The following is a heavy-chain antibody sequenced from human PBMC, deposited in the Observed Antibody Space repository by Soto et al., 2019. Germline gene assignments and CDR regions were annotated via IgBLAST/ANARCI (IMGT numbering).Heavy chain of an antibody. D-gene: IGHD4-17*01. CDR3: ARGTVTTGALFDY. V-gene: IGHV1-3*01. CDR1: GYIFINYA. CDR2: INAGDGNT. Sequence: QVQLVQFGAEVKKPGASVKVSCKASGYIFINYAIHWVRQAPGQRLEWMGWINAGDGNTRYSQNFQGRVTITSDTSATTAHMELSSLRSEDTAVFYCARGTVTTGALFDYWGQGTLVTVSS. J-gene: IGHJ4*02.